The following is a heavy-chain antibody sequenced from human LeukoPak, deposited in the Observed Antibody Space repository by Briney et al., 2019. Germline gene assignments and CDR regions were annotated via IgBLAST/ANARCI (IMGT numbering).Heavy chain of an antibody. CDR2: ISSSSSYI. Sequence: GGSLILSCAASGFIFSSYSMKWVRQAAGKGLGWVLSISSSSSYIYYADSVKDRFTFSRDNAKNSLYLEMKSLRAEDTAVYYFAKNGYTYGYYGDYWGQGTLVTVSS. CDR1: GFIFSSYS. CDR3: AKNGYTYGYYGDY. D-gene: IGHD5-18*01. V-gene: IGHV3-21*01. J-gene: IGHJ4*02.